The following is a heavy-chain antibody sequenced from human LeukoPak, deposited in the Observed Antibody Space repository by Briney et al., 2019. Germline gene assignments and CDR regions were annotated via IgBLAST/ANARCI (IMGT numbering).Heavy chain of an antibody. CDR2: SSDRHYGYTT. CDR1: GFTFTDHR. J-gene: IGHJ3*01. D-gene: IGHD2-15*01. Sequence: PGGSLILSCAVSGFTFTDHRMDWVRQVPGKRPQWVGRSSDRHYGYTTEYAASVQGRFTISRSASESSFYLQMNSLKTEDTAVYYCVRAGGTRGYGIWGQGTTVIVSS. V-gene: IGHV3-72*01. CDR3: VRAGGTRGYGI.